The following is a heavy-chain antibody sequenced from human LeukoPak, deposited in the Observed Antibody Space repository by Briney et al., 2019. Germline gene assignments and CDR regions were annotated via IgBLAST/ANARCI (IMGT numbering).Heavy chain of an antibody. CDR1: VFTSSTYV. Sequence: GGSLRLSRAVSVFTSSTYVMSWGPEAPGKGLEWGSTMSGSGIRIYSADWVKGRFAISRDNSENRWFLLMNSLRAEETAVYYYAKSPPLGATVRGVIIRPVYWGQGTLFTASS. CDR3: AKSPPLGATVRGVIIRPVY. J-gene: IGHJ4*02. D-gene: IGHD3-10*01. V-gene: IGHV3-23*01. CDR2: MSGSGIRI.